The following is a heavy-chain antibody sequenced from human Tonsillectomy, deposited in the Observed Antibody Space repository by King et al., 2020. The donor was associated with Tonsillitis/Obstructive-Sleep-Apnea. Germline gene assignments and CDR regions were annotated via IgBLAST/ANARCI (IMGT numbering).Heavy chain of an antibody. Sequence: VQLVESGGTLVQPGRSLRLSCAASGFTFTDDAMHWVRQAPGKGLEWVSGISWNSGSIAYVDSVKGRFTISRDNAKNSLYLQMNSLRLEDTALYYCAKDISRITVAGACFDYWGQGTLVTVSS. CDR3: AKDISRITVAGACFDY. D-gene: IGHD6-19*01. V-gene: IGHV3-9*01. CDR1: GFTFTDDA. J-gene: IGHJ4*02. CDR2: ISWNSGSI.